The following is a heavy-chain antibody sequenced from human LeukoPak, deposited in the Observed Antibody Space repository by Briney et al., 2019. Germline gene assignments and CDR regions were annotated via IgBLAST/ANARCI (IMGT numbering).Heavy chain of an antibody. CDR2: FYPGGST. J-gene: IGHJ4*02. V-gene: IGHV3-53*01. CDR3: ARGGELRAFDY. Sequence: GGSLRLSCAASGFTVSSFFMSWVRQAPRKGLEWVSVFYPGGSTFYADSVKGRFTISRDNSKNTLYLQMNSLRAEDTAVYYCARGGELRAFDYWGQGTLVTVSS. CDR1: GFTVSSFF. D-gene: IGHD1-26*01.